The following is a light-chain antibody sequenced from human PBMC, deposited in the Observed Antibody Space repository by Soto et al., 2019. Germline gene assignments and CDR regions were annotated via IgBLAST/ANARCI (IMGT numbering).Light chain of an antibody. CDR2: SNN. J-gene: IGLJ1*01. V-gene: IGLV1-44*01. Sequence: QSVLTQPPSAFWTPGQRVTISCSGSSFNIGSNTVNWYQQLPGTAPKLLIYSNNQRPSGVPDRFSGSKSGTSASLAISGLQSEDEADYYCAAWDDSLNGPVFGTGTKATVL. CDR1: SFNIGSNT. CDR3: AAWDDSLNGPV.